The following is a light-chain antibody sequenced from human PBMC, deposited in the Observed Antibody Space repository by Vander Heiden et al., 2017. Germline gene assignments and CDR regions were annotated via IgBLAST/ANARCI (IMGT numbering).Light chain of an antibody. CDR1: QYNSNY. Sequence: DIQMTQSPSSLSASVGDRVTITCRASQYNSNYLKWYQQKPGKAPKLLIYAASNLQSGVPSRFSGSGSGTDFTLTISSLQPEDFATYYCQQSFTTPLTFGGGTKVEIK. CDR3: QQSFTTPLT. J-gene: IGKJ4*01. CDR2: AAS. V-gene: IGKV1-39*01.